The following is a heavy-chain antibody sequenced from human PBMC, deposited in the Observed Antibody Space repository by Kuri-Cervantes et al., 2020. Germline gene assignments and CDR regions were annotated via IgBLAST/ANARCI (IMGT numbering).Heavy chain of an antibody. Sequence: ESLKISCAVYGGSLSDYSCSWIRQAPGKGLEWIGEINHSGSINYNPSLKSRVTISEDTSKNQFSLKLNSVTAADTAVYYCAREGLEYGGSDYWGQGTLVTVSS. CDR3: AREGLEYGGSDY. J-gene: IGHJ4*02. V-gene: IGHV4-34*01. CDR1: GGSLSDYS. CDR2: INHSGSI. D-gene: IGHD4-23*01.